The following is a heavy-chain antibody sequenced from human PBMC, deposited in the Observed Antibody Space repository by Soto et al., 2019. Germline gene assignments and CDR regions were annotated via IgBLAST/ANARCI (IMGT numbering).Heavy chain of an antibody. CDR1: GFTFSSYA. CDR3: AKELRRVAASRPLFDP. Sequence: GGSLRLSCAASGFTFSSYAMSWVRQAPGKGLEWVSAISGSGGSTYYADSVKGRFTISRDNSKNTLYLQMNSLRAEDTAVYYCAKELRRVAASRPLFDPWGQGTRVTVAS. D-gene: IGHD2-15*01. V-gene: IGHV3-23*01. J-gene: IGHJ5*02. CDR2: ISGSGGST.